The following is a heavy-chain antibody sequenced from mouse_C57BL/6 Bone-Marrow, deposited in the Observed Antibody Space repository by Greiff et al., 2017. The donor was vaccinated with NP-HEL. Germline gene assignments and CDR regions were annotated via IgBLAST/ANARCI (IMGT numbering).Heavy chain of an antibody. CDR3: ERGGRWLRSGYWYFDV. Sequence: VQLQQPGTELVKPGTSVKLSCKSSGYTFTSYWMHWVKQRPGQGLEWIGNINPSNGGTNYNEKFKSKATLTVDKSSSTAYMQLSSLTSDDSAVYYCERGGRWLRSGYWYFDVWDTGTTVTVSA. CDR2: INPSNGGT. J-gene: IGHJ1*03. D-gene: IGHD2-2*01. CDR1: GYTFTSYW. V-gene: IGHV1-53*01.